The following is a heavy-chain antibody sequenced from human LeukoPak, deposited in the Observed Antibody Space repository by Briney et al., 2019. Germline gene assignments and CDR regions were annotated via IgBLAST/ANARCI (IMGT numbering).Heavy chain of an antibody. CDR2: IFGSGGSA. D-gene: IGHD6-19*01. Sequence: HPGGSLRLSCAASGFTFNSYAMYWVRQAPGKGLEWVSGIFGSGGSAHHADSVKGRFAISRDNSKNRVYLQMNSLRAEDTAVYCAKTATGYSSGHYPGWPVDYWGQGTLVTVSS. CDR1: GFTFNSYA. V-gene: IGHV3-23*01. CDR3: AKTATGYSSGHYPGWPVDY. J-gene: IGHJ4*02.